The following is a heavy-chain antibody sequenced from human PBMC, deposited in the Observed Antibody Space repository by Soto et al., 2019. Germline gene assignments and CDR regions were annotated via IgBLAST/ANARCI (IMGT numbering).Heavy chain of an antibody. D-gene: IGHD3-22*01. CDR3: AGSGYYHNSGMDV. J-gene: IGHJ6*02. Sequence: SETLSLTCAVYGGSFSGYYWTWIRQPPGTGLEWIGEINHSGSTNYNPSLKSRVTISVDRSKNQFSLKLSSVTAADTAVYYCAGSGYYHNSGMDVCGEGTTVTVS. CDR1: GGSFSGYY. CDR2: INHSGST. V-gene: IGHV4-34*01.